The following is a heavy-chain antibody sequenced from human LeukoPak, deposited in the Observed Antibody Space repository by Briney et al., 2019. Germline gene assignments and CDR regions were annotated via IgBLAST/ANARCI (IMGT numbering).Heavy chain of an antibody. V-gene: IGHV4-39*07. D-gene: IGHD3-3*01. CDR2: INHSGST. CDR3: ARGRHYDFWSGLYYFDY. J-gene: IGHJ4*02. Sequence: PSETLSLTCTVSGGSISSSSYYWGWIRQPPGKGLEWIGEINHSGSTNYNPSLKSRVTISVDTSKNQFSLKLSSVTAADTAVYYCARGRHYDFWSGLYYFDYWGQGTLVTVSS. CDR1: GGSISSSSYY.